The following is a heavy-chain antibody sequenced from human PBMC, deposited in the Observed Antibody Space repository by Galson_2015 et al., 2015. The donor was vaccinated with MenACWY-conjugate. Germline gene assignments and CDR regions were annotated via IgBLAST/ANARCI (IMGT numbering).Heavy chain of an antibody. CDR3: ARDMYYGSGTLSLLNWFDP. Sequence: SLRLSCAASGFTFDDYGMSWVRQAPGKGLEWVSGINWNGGSTGYADSVKGRFTISRDNAKNSLYLQMNSLRAEDTALYYCARDMYYGSGTLSLLNWFDPWGQGTLVTVSS. D-gene: IGHD3-10*01. CDR2: INWNGGST. V-gene: IGHV3-20*04. CDR1: GFTFDDYG. J-gene: IGHJ5*02.